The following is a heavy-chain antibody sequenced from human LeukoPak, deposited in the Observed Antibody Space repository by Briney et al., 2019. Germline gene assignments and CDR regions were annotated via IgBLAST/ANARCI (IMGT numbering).Heavy chain of an antibody. CDR3: ARRATITGNNAFDI. V-gene: IGHV4-39*01. J-gene: IGHJ3*02. Sequence: SETLSLTCTVSGASIRITNYYWGWIRQPPGKGLEWVASVYYTGTTYYNPSLKSRVTIFVETSKNQVSLRLSSVTAADTAVYYCARRATITGNNAFDIWGQGTMVTVSS. CDR2: VYYTGTT. D-gene: IGHD1-20*01. CDR1: GASIRITNYY.